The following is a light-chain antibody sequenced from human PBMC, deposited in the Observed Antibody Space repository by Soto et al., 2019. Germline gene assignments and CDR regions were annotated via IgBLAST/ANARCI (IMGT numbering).Light chain of an antibody. Sequence: QSVLTQPASVSGSPRQSITISCTGTSSDNGAYNYVSWYQHHPGKAPKLIIYDVSNRPSGVSNRFSGSKSGNTASLTISGLQAEDEADYHCSSYTSTSTYVFGIGTKVTVL. CDR1: SSDNGAYNY. V-gene: IGLV2-14*03. J-gene: IGLJ1*01. CDR2: DVS. CDR3: SSYTSTSTYV.